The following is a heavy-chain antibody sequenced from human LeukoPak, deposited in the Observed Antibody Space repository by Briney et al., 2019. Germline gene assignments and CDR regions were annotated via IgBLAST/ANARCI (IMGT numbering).Heavy chain of an antibody. Sequence: GGSLRLSCAASGFTFSNYVMSWVRQAPGKGLEWVSSISGSGGISYYADSVKGRFTISRDNFKNTLSLQMDSLRAEDTAVYYCAKDPLYSATPIAFDFWGQVTVVTVSS. CDR1: GFTFSNYV. CDR2: ISGSGGIS. CDR3: AKDPLYSATPIAFDF. V-gene: IGHV3-23*01. D-gene: IGHD1-26*01. J-gene: IGHJ3*01.